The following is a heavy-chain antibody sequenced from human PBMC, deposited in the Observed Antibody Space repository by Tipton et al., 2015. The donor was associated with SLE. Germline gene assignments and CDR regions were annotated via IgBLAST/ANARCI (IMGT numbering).Heavy chain of an antibody. V-gene: IGHV5-51*03. Sequence: QSGAEVKRTGESLKISCQGSGYSFTSYWIGWVRQTPGKGLEWMGIIYPRDSDVRYSPSFRGQVTISADKSINTAYLQWSSLRASDTAIYYCARSSFFDFWGQGTLVTVSS. CDR2: IYPRDSDV. CDR3: ARSSFFDF. D-gene: IGHD6-6*01. CDR1: GYSFTSYW. J-gene: IGHJ4*02.